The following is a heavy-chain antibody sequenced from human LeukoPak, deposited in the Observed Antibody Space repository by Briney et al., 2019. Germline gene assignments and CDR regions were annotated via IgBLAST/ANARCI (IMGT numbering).Heavy chain of an antibody. Sequence: GESLKISCKGSGYDFTSYSIGWVRQMPGKGLEWMGIIYAGHSDTAYSPSFQGQVTISADKSISTAYLQWSSLKASDTAMYYCARHVGATGYYYYYYMDVWGKGTTVTVSS. J-gene: IGHJ6*03. CDR2: IYAGHSDT. CDR1: GYDFTSYS. CDR3: ARHVGATGYYYYYYMDV. V-gene: IGHV5-51*01. D-gene: IGHD1-26*01.